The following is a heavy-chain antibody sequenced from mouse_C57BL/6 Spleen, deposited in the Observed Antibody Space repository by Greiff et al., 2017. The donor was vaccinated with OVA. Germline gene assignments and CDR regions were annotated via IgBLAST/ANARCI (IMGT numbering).Heavy chain of an antibody. CDR3: ATIYYYARYFDV. CDR1: GYTFTSYW. V-gene: IGHV1-55*01. CDR2: IYPGSGST. D-gene: IGHD1-1*01. J-gene: IGHJ1*03. Sequence: QVHVKQPGAELVKPGASVKMSCKASGYTFTSYWITWVKQRPGQGLEWIGDIYPGSGSTNYNEKFKSKATLTVDTSSSTAYMQLSSLTSEDSAVYYWATIYYYARYFDVWGTGTTVTVSS.